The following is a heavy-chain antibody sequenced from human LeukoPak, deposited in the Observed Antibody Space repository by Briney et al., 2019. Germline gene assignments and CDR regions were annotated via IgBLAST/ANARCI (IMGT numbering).Heavy chain of an antibody. Sequence: SVRVSCKASGGTFSSYAISWVRQAPGQGLEWMGGIIPIFGTANYAQKFQGRVTITADESTSTAYMELSSLTAADTAMYFCAKASVAIPQYCNSWGQGTLVTVSS. J-gene: IGHJ5*02. CDR3: AKASVAIPQYCNS. CDR1: GGTFSSYA. V-gene: IGHV1-69*13. CDR2: IIPIFGTA. D-gene: IGHD2-2*02.